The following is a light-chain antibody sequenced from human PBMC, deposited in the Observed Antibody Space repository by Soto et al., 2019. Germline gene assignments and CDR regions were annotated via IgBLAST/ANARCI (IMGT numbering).Light chain of an antibody. J-gene: IGKJ5*01. CDR1: QSVNSD. V-gene: IGKV3-15*01. CDR3: QQYQYWPPIT. CDR2: GAS. Sequence: EIVLTQSPGTLSLSPGERATLSCRASQSVNSDYLGWFQQKPGQAPRLLIYGASTRATGIPARFSGSGSGAEFTLTISSLQSEDFALYYCQQYQYWPPITFGQGTRLEIK.